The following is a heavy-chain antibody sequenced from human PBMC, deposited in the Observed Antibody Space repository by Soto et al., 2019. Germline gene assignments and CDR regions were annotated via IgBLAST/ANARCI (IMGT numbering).Heavy chain of an antibody. J-gene: IGHJ4*02. D-gene: IGHD6-6*01. CDR1: GGTFSSYA. CDR2: IIPIFGTA. CDR3: ARNREQLFFNVDY. V-gene: IGHV1-69*13. Sequence: SVKVSCKASGGTFSSYAISWVRQAPGQGLEWMGGIIPIFGTANYAQKFQGRVTITADESTSKSNRELSSLKSEDTAVYYSARNREQLFFNVDYWGQGTMVSVAS.